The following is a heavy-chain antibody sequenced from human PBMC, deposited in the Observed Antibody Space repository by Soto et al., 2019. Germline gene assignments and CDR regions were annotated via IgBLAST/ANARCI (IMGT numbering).Heavy chain of an antibody. J-gene: IGHJ4*02. Sequence: ASVKVSCKASGYTFTSYGISWVRQAPGQGLEWMGWISAYNGNTNYAQKLQGRVTMTTDTSTSTAYMELRSLRSDDTAVYYCAREPSGSGSYCSIFDYWGQGTLVTVSS. V-gene: IGHV1-18*01. CDR2: ISAYNGNT. D-gene: IGHD3-10*01. CDR1: GYTFTSYG. CDR3: AREPSGSGSYCSIFDY.